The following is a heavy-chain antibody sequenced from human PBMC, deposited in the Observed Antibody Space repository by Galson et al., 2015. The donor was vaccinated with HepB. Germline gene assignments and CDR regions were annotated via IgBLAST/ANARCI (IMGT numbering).Heavy chain of an antibody. CDR3: ARGVSTYYFDSSGYLVDY. J-gene: IGHJ4*02. V-gene: IGHV1-46*01. CDR1: GYTFTNYY. D-gene: IGHD3-22*01. CDR2: MNPSDGSK. Sequence: SVKVSCKASGYTFTNYYIHWVRQAPGQGLEWMGIMNPSDGSKKYAQRFQGTVTMTRDTSTSRAHMELRSLRSEDTAVYFCARGVSTYYFDSSGYLVDYWGQGTLVTVSS.